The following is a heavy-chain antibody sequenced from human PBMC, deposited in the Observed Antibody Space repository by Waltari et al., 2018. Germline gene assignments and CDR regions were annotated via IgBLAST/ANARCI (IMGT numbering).Heavy chain of an antibody. D-gene: IGHD5-18*01. J-gene: IGHJ4*02. V-gene: IGHV3-48*01. Sequence: EVQLVESGGGLVQPGGSLGLSCAASGFTFSTYVMNWVRQAPGKGLEWVSYISSSSSTIYYADSVKGRFTISRDNAKRSLYLQMNSLRAEDTAVYYCASGSYSYGLGYWGQGTLVTVSS. CDR1: GFTFSTYV. CDR2: ISSSSSTI. CDR3: ASGSYSYGLGY.